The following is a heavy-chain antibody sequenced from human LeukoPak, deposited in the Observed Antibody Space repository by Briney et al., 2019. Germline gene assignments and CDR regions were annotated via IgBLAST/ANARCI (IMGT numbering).Heavy chain of an antibody. CDR3: ARDAVDTANAV. D-gene: IGHD5-18*01. Sequence: GGSLRLSCAASGFTFNTYWMHWVRHAPGKGLVWVSRINSDGSSSGYADSVKGRFTISRDNAKNTLYLQMNSLRAEDTAVYYCARDAVDTANAVWGQGTTVTVSS. V-gene: IGHV3-74*01. CDR1: GFTFNTYW. J-gene: IGHJ6*02. CDR2: INSDGSSS.